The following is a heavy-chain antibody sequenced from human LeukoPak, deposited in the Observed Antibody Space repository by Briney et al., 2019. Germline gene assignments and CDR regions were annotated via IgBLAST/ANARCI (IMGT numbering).Heavy chain of an antibody. D-gene: IGHD6-19*01. CDR1: GFTFSSYG. V-gene: IGHV3-30*18. CDR3: AKGLYSSEDY. J-gene: IGHJ4*02. Sequence: GRSLRLSCAASGFTFSSYGMHWVRQAPGKGLEWVAVISYDGSNKYYADSVKGRFTISRDNSKNTLYLQMSSLRTEDTAVYYCAKGLYSSEDYWGQGTLVTVSS. CDR2: ISYDGSNK.